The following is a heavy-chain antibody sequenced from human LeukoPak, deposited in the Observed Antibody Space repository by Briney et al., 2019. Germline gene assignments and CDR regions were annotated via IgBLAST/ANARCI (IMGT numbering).Heavy chain of an antibody. V-gene: IGHV3-23*01. CDR2: ISGSGGSI. CDR3: AKGIVGATSEDY. CDR1: GFTFSSYA. Sequence: PGGSLRLSCAASGFTFSSYAMSWVRQAPGKGLEWVSAISGSGGSIYYADSVKGRFTISRDNSKNTLYLQMNSLRAEDTAVYYCAKGIVGATSEDYWGQGTLVTVSS. D-gene: IGHD1-26*01. J-gene: IGHJ4*02.